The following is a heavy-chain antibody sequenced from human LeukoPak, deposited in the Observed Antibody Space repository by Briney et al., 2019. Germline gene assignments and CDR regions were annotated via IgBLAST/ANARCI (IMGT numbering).Heavy chain of an antibody. V-gene: IGHV3-9*01. CDR3: AKGSQASSWPYYFDF. Sequence: GGSLRLSCAASGFTFDDYAMHWVRQGPGKGLEWVSGLTWNSATIDYADSVKGRFTISRDNTKNSLYLQMNSLRPEDTALYYCAKGSQASSWPYYFDFWGQGTLVTVSS. CDR2: LTWNSATI. J-gene: IGHJ4*02. D-gene: IGHD6-13*01. CDR1: GFTFDDYA.